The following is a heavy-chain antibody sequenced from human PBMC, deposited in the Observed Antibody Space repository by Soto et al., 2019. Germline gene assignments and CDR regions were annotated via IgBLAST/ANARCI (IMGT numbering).Heavy chain of an antibody. CDR2: IKQDGSDK. V-gene: IGHV3-7*01. D-gene: IGHD7-27*01. J-gene: IGHJ4*02. Sequence: GGSLRLSCAASGFTFSTYWMTWVSQAPGKGLEWVPTIKQDGSDKYYVDSVKGRFTISSDNAKNSLYLQMNSLRAEDTAVYYCSSGAVWGYWGEGTLVTVSS. CDR3: SSGAVWGY. CDR1: GFTFSTYW.